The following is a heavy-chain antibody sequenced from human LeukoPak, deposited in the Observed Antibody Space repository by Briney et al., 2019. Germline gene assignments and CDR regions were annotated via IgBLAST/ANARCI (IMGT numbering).Heavy chain of an antibody. CDR2: IYYSGST. Sequence: SETLSLTCTVSGGSISSYYWSWIRQPPGMGLEWIGCIYYSGSTNYNPSLKSRVTISVDTSKDQFSLRLTSVTAADTAVYYCARSFLGDWYFDLWGRGTLVSVSS. V-gene: IGHV4-59*01. J-gene: IGHJ2*01. D-gene: IGHD1-26*01. CDR3: ARSFLGDWYFDL. CDR1: GGSISSYY.